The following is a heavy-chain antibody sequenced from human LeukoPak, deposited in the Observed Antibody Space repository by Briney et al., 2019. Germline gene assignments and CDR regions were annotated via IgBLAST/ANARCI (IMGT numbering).Heavy chain of an antibody. D-gene: IGHD1-26*01. J-gene: IGHJ3*01. CDR3: GMSGDRVPLQDDVFDV. V-gene: IGHV5-51*01. CDR1: GYSFTSYC. CDR2: IYPGDSGP. Sequence: GGSLKISCQVSGYSFTSYCIGWVRQLPGKGLEWMGIIYPGDSGPTYSPSFQGQVTISVDKSISTAYLQWSSLQASDTAMYYCGMSGDRVPLQDDVFDVWGQGTMVTVS.